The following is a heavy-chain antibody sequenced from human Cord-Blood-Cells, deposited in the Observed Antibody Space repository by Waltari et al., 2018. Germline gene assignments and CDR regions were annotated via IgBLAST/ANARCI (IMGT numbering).Heavy chain of an antibody. CDR2: INQSGST. V-gene: IGHV4-34*01. D-gene: IGHD6-6*01. CDR1: GGSFSGYY. CDR3: AREGESIAAPNWFDP. Sequence: QVQLQQWGAGLLKPSETLSLTCAVYGGSFSGYYWSWIRQPPGKGLEWIGEINQSGSTNYNPSLKSRVTISVDTSKNQFSLKLSSVTAADTAVYYCAREGESIAAPNWFDPRGQGTLVTVSS. J-gene: IGHJ5*02.